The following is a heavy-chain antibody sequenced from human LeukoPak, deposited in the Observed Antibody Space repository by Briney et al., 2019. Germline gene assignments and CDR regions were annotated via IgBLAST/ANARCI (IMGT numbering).Heavy chain of an antibody. J-gene: IGHJ5*02. CDR2: IYYSGST. CDR3: ARERGYSSSWSRFNWFDP. Sequence: SETLSLTCTVSGYSISSGYYWGWIRQPPGKGLEWIGSIYYSGSTYYNPSLKSRVTISVDTSKNQFSLKLSSVTAADTAVYYCARERGYSSSWSRFNWFDPWGQGTLVTVSS. V-gene: IGHV4-38-2*02. D-gene: IGHD6-13*01. CDR1: GYSISSGYY.